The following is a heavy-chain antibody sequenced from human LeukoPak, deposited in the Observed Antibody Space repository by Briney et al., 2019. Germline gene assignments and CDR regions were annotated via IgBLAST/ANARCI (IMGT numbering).Heavy chain of an antibody. CDR3: ARYSSSWYTKAFDI. CDR1: GFTFSSYW. Sequence: GGSLRLSCAASGFTFSSYWMHWVRQAPGKGLVWVSRINSDGSSTSYADSVKGRFTISRDNAKNTLYLQMNSLRAEDTAVYYCARYSSSWYTKAFDIWGQGTMVTVSS. CDR2: INSDGSST. D-gene: IGHD6-13*01. V-gene: IGHV3-74*01. J-gene: IGHJ3*02.